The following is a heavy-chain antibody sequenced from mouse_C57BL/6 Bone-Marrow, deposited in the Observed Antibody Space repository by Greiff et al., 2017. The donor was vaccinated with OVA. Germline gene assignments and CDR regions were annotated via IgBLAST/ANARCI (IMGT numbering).Heavy chain of an antibody. CDR2: IYPGSGNT. CDR1: GYTFTDYY. CDR3: ARAGRAMDY. V-gene: IGHV1-76*01. D-gene: IGHD4-1*01. J-gene: IGHJ4*01. Sequence: QVQLQQSGAELVRPGASVKLSCKASGYTFTDYYINWVKQRPGQGLEWIARIYPGSGNTNYNGKFKGKATLTADKSSSTAYMQLSSLTSEDSAVYFCARAGRAMDYWGQGTSVTVSS.